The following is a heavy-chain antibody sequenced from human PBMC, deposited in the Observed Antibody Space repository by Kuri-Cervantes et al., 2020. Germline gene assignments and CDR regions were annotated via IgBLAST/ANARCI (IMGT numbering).Heavy chain of an antibody. Sequence: ASVKVSCKASGYTFTSYDINWVRQATGQGLEWMGWMNPNSGNTGYAQKFQGRVTMTRNTSISTAYMELSSLRSEDTAVYYCARGTEDIVVVVANEKGVHYYYYYYMDVWGKGTTVTVSS. CDR3: ARGTEDIVVVVANEKGVHYYYYYYMDV. D-gene: IGHD2-15*01. CDR1: GYTFTSYD. CDR2: MNPNSGNT. J-gene: IGHJ6*03. V-gene: IGHV1-8*01.